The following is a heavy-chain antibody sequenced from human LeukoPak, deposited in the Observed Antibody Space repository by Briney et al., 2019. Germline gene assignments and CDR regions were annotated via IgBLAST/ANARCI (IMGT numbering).Heavy chain of an antibody. CDR3: ARESGYAVGDY. D-gene: IGHD5-12*01. V-gene: IGHV3-49*03. CDR2: IRSEAYGGTT. CDR1: GFTFSSYW. J-gene: IGHJ4*02. Sequence: GGSLRLSCAASGFTFSSYWMSWFRQAPGKGLEWVGFIRSEAYGGTTEYAASVKGRFTISRDDSKSIAYLQMNSLNTEDTAVYYCARESGYAVGDYWGQGTLVTVSS.